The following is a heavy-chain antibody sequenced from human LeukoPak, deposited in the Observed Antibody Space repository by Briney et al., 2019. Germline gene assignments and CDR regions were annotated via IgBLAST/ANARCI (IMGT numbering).Heavy chain of an antibody. CDR3: ARDRDSTTAPRPGGY. V-gene: IGHV1-18*01. Sequence: ASVKVSCKASGYTFTSYGISWVRQAPGQGLEWMGWISAYNGNTNYAQKLQGRVTMTTDTSTSTAYMELRSLRSDDTAVYYCARDRDSTTAPRPGGYWGQGTLVTVSS. CDR1: GYTFTSYG. J-gene: IGHJ4*02. D-gene: IGHD4-17*01. CDR2: ISAYNGNT.